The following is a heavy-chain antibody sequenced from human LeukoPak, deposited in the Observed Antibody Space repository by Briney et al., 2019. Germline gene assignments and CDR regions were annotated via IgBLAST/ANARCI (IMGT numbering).Heavy chain of an antibody. V-gene: IGHV4-34*01. J-gene: IGHJ2*01. CDR3: ARAAGYSSSWYSGGYWYFDL. D-gene: IGHD6-13*01. Sequence: PSETLSLTCAVYGGSFSGYYWSWIRQPPGKGLEWIGEINHSGSTNYNPSLKSRVTISVDTSKNQFSLKLSSVTAADTAVYYCARAAGYSSSWYSGGYWYFDLWGRGTLVTVPS. CDR1: GGSFSGYY. CDR2: INHSGST.